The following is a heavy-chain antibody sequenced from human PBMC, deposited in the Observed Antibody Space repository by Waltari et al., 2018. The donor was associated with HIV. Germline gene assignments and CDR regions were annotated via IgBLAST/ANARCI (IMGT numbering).Heavy chain of an antibody. Sequence: QVQLVPSGAEVKKPGASVKVSCKVSGYTLTELSMQWVRQAPGKGLEWMGNFDPEDDETIYAQKFQGRITMTEDTSSDTAYMELSSLTSGDTAVYYCATDFSGMVRAYSYYSLDVWGQGTTVTVSS. D-gene: IGHD3-10*01. CDR1: GYTLTELS. CDR2: FDPEDDET. CDR3: ATDFSGMVRAYSYYSLDV. J-gene: IGHJ6*02. V-gene: IGHV1-24*01.